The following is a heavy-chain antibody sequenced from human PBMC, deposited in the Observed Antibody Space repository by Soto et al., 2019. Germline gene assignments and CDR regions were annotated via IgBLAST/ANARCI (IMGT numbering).Heavy chain of an antibody. D-gene: IGHD1-1*01. CDR3: ARQKSGLTTRYYYGMDV. CDR1: GGSFSGYY. J-gene: IGHJ6*02. V-gene: IGHV4-34*01. CDR2: INHSGST. Sequence: PPETLSLTCAVYGGSFSGYYWSWIRPPPRKGLEWIGEINHSGSTNYNPSLKSRVTISVDTSKNQFSLKLSSVTAADTAVYYCARQKSGLTTRYYYGMDVWGQGTTVTVSS.